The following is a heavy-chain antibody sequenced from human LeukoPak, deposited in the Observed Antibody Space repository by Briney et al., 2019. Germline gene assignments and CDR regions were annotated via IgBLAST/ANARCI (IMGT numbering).Heavy chain of an antibody. Sequence: GGSLRLSYAASGFTFSSYAMSWVRQAPGKGLEWVANIKQDGSEKYYVDSVKGRFTISRDNAKNSLYLQMNSLRAEDTAVYYCARGIAVAGTGINFDYWGQGTLVTVSS. CDR1: GFTFSSYA. D-gene: IGHD6-19*01. CDR3: ARGIAVAGTGINFDY. J-gene: IGHJ4*02. V-gene: IGHV3-7*01. CDR2: IKQDGSEK.